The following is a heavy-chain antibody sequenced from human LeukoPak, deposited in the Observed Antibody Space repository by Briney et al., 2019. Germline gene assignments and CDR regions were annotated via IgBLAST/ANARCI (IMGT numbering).Heavy chain of an antibody. J-gene: IGHJ4*02. Sequence: SVKVSCKASGYTFTGYYMHWVRQAPGQGLEWMGWINPNSGGTNYAQKFQGWVTMTRDTSISTAYMELSGLRSDDTAVYYCARGYDILTGYYPYFDYWGQGTLVTVSS. D-gene: IGHD3-9*01. CDR3: ARGYDILTGYYPYFDY. CDR2: INPNSGGT. V-gene: IGHV1-2*04. CDR1: GYTFTGYY.